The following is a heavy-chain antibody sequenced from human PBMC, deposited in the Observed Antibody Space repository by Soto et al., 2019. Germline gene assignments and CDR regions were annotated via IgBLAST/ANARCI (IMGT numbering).Heavy chain of an antibody. V-gene: IGHV4-59*08. CDR3: ARGSTGYSSSWYRY. D-gene: IGHD6-13*01. J-gene: IGHJ4*02. Sequence: PSETLSLTCTFSGCSISSYYWSWIRQPPGKGLEWIGYIYNSGSTNYNPSLKSRVTISVDTSKNQFSLKLSSVTAADTAVYYCARGSTGYSSSWYRYWGQGTLVTVSS. CDR1: GCSISSYY. CDR2: IYNSGST.